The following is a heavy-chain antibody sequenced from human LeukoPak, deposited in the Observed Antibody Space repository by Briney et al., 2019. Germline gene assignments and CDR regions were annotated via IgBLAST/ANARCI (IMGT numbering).Heavy chain of an antibody. Sequence: SETLSLTCTVSGGSISSSSYYWGWIRQPPGKGLEWIGSIYYIGSTYYKPSLKSRVTISVDTSKNQFSLKMSSVTAADTAVYYCASGYIGWFDPWGQGTLVTVSS. V-gene: IGHV4-39*07. CDR1: GGSISSSSYY. CDR3: ASGYIGWFDP. J-gene: IGHJ5*02. CDR2: IYYIGST. D-gene: IGHD6-13*01.